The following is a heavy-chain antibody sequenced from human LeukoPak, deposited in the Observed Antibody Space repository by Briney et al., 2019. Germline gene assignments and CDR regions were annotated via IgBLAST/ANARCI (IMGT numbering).Heavy chain of an antibody. Sequence: ALVKVSCKASGYTFTSYYMHWVRQAPGQGLEWMGIINPSGGSTSYAQKFQGRVTMTRDTSTSTVYMELSSLRSEDTAVYYCARANPLLEWNQNSYFDYWGQGTLVTVSS. V-gene: IGHV1-46*01. CDR1: GYTFTSYY. CDR3: ARANPLLEWNQNSYFDY. CDR2: INPSGGST. J-gene: IGHJ4*02. D-gene: IGHD3-3*01.